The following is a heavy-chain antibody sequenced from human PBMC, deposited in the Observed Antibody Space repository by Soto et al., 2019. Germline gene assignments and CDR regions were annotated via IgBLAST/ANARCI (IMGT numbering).Heavy chain of an antibody. J-gene: IGHJ5*02. Sequence: QVQLVQSGAEVKKPGSSVKVSCEASGGTFSSYAISWVRQAPGQGLEWMGGIIPIFGTANYAQKFQGRVTITADESTSTAYMELSSLRSEDTAVYYCARRSGSSGWYWFDPWGQGTLVTVSS. V-gene: IGHV1-69*01. CDR2: IIPIFGTA. CDR1: GGTFSSYA. CDR3: ARRSGSSGWYWFDP. D-gene: IGHD6-19*01.